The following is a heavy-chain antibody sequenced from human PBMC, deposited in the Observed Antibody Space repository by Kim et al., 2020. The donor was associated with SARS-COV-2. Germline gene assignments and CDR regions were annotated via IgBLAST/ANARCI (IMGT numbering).Heavy chain of an antibody. J-gene: IGHJ4*01. Sequence: GGSLRLSCAASGFTFSSYAMTWVRQAPGKGLEWVSFISSTGSIIYYADSVEGRFTISRDNAKNSVSLQMNSLRDEDTAMYYCASRGYYIDFWGHGTLVTV. D-gene: IGHD6-13*01. CDR3: ASRGYYIDF. CDR2: ISSTGSII. V-gene: IGHV3-48*02. CDR1: GFTFSSYA.